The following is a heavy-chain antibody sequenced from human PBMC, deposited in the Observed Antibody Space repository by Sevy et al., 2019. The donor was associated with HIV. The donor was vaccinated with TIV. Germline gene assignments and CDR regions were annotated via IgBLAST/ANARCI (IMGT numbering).Heavy chain of an antibody. CDR3: ARAYCHDGSRYSLVY. CDR1: GYSFTTYR. V-gene: IGHV1-18*01. Sequence: ASVKVSCKASGYSFTTYRITWLRQAPGQGLEWMGWISPHNGDTNYVQNLQGRVTMITDTSTSTAYMELRSLRSDDTAVYYCARAYCHDGSRYSLVYWGQGTRVTVSS. J-gene: IGHJ4*02. D-gene: IGHD2-15*01. CDR2: ISPHNGDT.